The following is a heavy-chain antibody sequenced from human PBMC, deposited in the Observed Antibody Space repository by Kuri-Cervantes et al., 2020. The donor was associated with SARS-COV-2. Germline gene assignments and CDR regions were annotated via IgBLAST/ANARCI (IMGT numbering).Heavy chain of an antibody. CDR1: GGSISSSNW. CDR3: ARGIKNDYYDSSGYYYHFDY. Sequence: SETLSLTCAVSGGSISSSNWRRWVRQPPGKGLEWIGEIYHSGSTNYNPSLKSRVTISVDTSKNQFSLKLSSVTAADTAVYYCARGIKNDYYDSSGYYYHFDYWGQGTLVTVSS. CDR2: IYHSGST. D-gene: IGHD3-22*01. J-gene: IGHJ4*02. V-gene: IGHV4-4*02.